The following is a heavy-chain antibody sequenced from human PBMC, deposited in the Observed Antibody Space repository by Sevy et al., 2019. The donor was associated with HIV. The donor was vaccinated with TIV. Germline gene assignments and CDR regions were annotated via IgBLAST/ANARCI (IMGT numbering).Heavy chain of an antibody. CDR1: GGTFSSYG. V-gene: IGHV1-69*13. CDR3: ARGGGNGWYDFDY. D-gene: IGHD6-19*01. CDR2: IIPILGTV. Sequence: ASVKVSCKASGGTFSSYGISWVRQAPGQGLEWMGGIIPILGTVNYAQKFQGRVTITADESTKTAYMELSSLRSEATAVCYCARGGGNGWYDFDYWGQETLVTVSS. J-gene: IGHJ4*02.